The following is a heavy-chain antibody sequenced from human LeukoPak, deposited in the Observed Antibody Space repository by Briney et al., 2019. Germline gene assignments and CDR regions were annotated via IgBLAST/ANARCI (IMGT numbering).Heavy chain of an antibody. D-gene: IGHD2-2*01. CDR2: IGSSGSTI. CDR1: GFTFSDYY. CDR3: ARVDCRSTSCYEFDY. V-gene: IGHV3-11*04. Sequence: GGSLSLSCAASGFTFSDYYMSWIRQAPGKGLEWVSYIGSSGSTIYYADSVKGRFTISRANAKNSLYLQMNSLRAEDTAVYYCARVDCRSTSCYEFDYWGQGTRVTVSS. J-gene: IGHJ4*02.